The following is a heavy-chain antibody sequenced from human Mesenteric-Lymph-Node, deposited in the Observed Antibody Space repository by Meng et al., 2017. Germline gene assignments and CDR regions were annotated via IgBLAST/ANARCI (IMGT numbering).Heavy chain of an antibody. D-gene: IGHD6-13*01. Sequence: VQLQESGPGLVKPSETLSLTCAVSGGSISSINWWTWVRQPPGKGLEWIGEIYHSGSTNYNPSLKSRVTISVDKSKNQFSLKLSSVTAADTAVYYCARVAAAGNEWFDPWGQGTLVTVSS. CDR3: ARVAAAGNEWFDP. V-gene: IGHV4-4*02. CDR2: IYHSGST. J-gene: IGHJ5*02. CDR1: GGSISSINW.